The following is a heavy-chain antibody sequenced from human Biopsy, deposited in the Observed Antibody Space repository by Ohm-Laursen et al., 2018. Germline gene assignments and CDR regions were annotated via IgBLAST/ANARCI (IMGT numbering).Heavy chain of an antibody. Sequence: SVKVSCKASGYTYTSYGISWVRQAPGQGPEWMGWISGYNGNTVYPQNHQGRVTLTTDTSTSTAYMELRSLRSDDTAIYYCTRDRHYASGSYDGMDVWGQGTTVTVSS. D-gene: IGHD3-10*01. J-gene: IGHJ6*02. CDR2: ISGYNGNT. CDR3: TRDRHYASGSYDGMDV. CDR1: GYTYTSYG. V-gene: IGHV1-18*01.